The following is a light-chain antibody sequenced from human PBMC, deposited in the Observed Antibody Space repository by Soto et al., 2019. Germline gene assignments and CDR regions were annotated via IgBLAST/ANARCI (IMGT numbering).Light chain of an antibody. CDR3: CSYAGGWV. J-gene: IGLJ3*02. CDR1: STDYGGYKY. Sequence: QSALTQPRSVSGSPGQSVSISCAGTSTDYGGYKYVSWYQQHPGKAPKLMIFDVSERTSGVPDRFSGSKSGSTASLSIAGLQPEDEADYFCCSYAGGWVFGGGTKVTVL. CDR2: DVS. V-gene: IGLV2-11*01.